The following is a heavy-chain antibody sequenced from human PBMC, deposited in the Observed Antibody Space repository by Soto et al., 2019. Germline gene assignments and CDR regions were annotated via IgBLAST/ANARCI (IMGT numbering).Heavy chain of an antibody. CDR2: INTYKVDA. CDR1: GYTFTSYG. V-gene: IGHV1-18*04. D-gene: IGHD3-3*01. CDR3: ARDDGSGGMDV. Sequence: QVKLVQSGAEVKKPGASVTVSCKSSGYTFTSYGISWVRQAPGQGLEWMGWINTYKVDAEYVQKLQGRVTMTTDTSTSTAYMELRMLRPDDTAVYYCARDDGSGGMDVWGQGTTVTVSS. J-gene: IGHJ6*02.